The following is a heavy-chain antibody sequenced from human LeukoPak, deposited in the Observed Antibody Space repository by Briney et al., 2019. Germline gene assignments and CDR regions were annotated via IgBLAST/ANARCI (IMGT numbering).Heavy chain of an antibody. Sequence: ASVKVSCKASGYTFTGYYMHWVRQAPGQGLEWMGWINPNSGGTNYAQKFQGRVTMTRDTSISTAYMELSRLRSDDTAVYYCARGYYYDSSGYYYFDYWGQGTLVTVSS. V-gene: IGHV1-2*02. CDR1: GYTFTGYY. D-gene: IGHD3-22*01. J-gene: IGHJ4*02. CDR2: INPNSGGT. CDR3: ARGYYYDSSGYYYFDY.